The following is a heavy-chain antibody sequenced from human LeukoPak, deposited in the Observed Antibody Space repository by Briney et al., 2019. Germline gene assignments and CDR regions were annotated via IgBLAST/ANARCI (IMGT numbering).Heavy chain of an antibody. V-gene: IGHV3-7*01. Sequence: GGSLRLSCAASGFTFSSYWMNWVRQAPGKGLEWVANIKQDGSEKYYVDSVQGRFTISRDNAKSSLYLQMNSLRGEDTAVYYCARRSYRGVIGLYYYYYMDVWGKGTPVTVSS. J-gene: IGHJ6*03. CDR1: GFTFSSYW. CDR2: IKQDGSEK. CDR3: ARRSYRGVIGLYYYYYMDV. D-gene: IGHD3-16*02.